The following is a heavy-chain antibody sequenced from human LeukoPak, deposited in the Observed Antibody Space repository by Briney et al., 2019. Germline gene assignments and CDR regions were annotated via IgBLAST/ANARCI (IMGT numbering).Heavy chain of an antibody. CDR3: ARLGLKTTGTIY. D-gene: IGHD1-14*01. J-gene: IGHJ4*02. CDR1: GGSISSSGYY. Sequence: SETLPLTCTVSGGSISSSGYYWGWIRQPPGKGLEWIASIYYTGSTLYNPSLKSRVTISVDTSDNHFSLKLTSVTAADTAVYYCARLGLKTTGTIYWGQGILVTVSS. V-gene: IGHV4-39*02. CDR2: IYYTGST.